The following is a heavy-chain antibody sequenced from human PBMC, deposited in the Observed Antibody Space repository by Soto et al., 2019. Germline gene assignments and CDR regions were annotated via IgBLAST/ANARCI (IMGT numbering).Heavy chain of an antibody. D-gene: IGHD2-2*01. Sequence: DSVKFSCKASGYTLTSYYLHWVRRAPGQGPEWMGIINPSGGITNDAQKFQDRVTMTSDTSTSTVYMELGSLRSEDTAVYYCARGISTTRYYYYYGRDVWGQGTTVTVS. CDR3: ARGISTTRYYYYYGRDV. CDR1: GYTLTSYY. CDR2: INPSGGIT. J-gene: IGHJ6*02. V-gene: IGHV1-46*01.